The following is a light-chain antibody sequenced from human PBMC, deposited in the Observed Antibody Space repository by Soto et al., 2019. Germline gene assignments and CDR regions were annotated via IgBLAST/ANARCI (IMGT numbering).Light chain of an antibody. CDR2: GAS. CDR1: QSVSSSY. J-gene: IGKJ3*01. Sequence: EIVLTQSPGTLSLSPGERATLSCRASQSVSSSYLAWYQQKPGQAPRLLIYGASSRATGIPDRFSGSGSGTDLTLTISRLEPEDYAVYYCQQYGSPLFTFGHGTKVDIK. V-gene: IGKV3-20*01. CDR3: QQYGSPLFT.